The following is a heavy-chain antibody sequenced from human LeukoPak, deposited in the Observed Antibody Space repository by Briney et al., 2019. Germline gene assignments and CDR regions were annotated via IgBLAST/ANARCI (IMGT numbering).Heavy chain of an antibody. V-gene: IGHV4-34*01. J-gene: IGHJ4*02. D-gene: IGHD2-15*01. Sequence: PSETLSLTCAVYGGSFSGYYWSWIRQPPGKGLEWIGEINHSGSTNYNPSLKSRVTISVDTSKNQFSLKLSSVTAADTAVYYCARGPRVRLYCSGGSCYSTYFDYWGQGTLVTVSS. CDR1: GGSFSGYY. CDR3: ARGPRVRLYCSGGSCYSTYFDY. CDR2: INHSGST.